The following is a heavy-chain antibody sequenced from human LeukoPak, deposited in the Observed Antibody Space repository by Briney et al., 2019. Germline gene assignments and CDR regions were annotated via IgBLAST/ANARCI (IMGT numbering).Heavy chain of an antibody. V-gene: IGHV3-7*01. CDR1: GFTFSSYW. D-gene: IGHD3-10*01. J-gene: IGHJ6*03. CDR3: ARIYGSGDYYYMDV. Sequence: GGSLRLSCAASGFTFSSYWMSWVRQAPGKGLEWVANIKQDGSEKYYVDSVKGRFTISRDNAKNSLYLQMNSLRAEDTAVYYCARIYGSGDYYYMDVWGKGTTVTVSS. CDR2: IKQDGSEK.